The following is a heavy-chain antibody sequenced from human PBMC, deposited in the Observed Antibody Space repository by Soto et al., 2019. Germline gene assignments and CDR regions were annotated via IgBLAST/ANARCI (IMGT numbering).Heavy chain of an antibody. D-gene: IGHD1-1*01. CDR3: ARPSNWNDLIAAFEI. CDR2: IYPGDSDT. Sequence: PGESLKISCKGSGYSFTSYWIGWVRQMPGKGLEWMGIIYPGDSDTRYSPSFQGQVTISADKSISTAYLQWSSLKASDTAMYYCARPSNWNDLIAAFEIWGQGAMVTVSS. CDR1: GYSFTSYW. J-gene: IGHJ3*02. V-gene: IGHV5-51*01.